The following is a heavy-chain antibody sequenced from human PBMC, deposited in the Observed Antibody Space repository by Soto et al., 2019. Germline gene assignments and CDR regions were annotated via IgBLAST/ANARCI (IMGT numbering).Heavy chain of an antibody. CDR3: AKYLACSGGSCYSSRTPASLTADHIIDY. Sequence: GGSLRLSCAASGFTFSSYAMSWVRQAPGKGLEWVSAISGSGGSTYYADSVKGRVTISRDNSKNTLYLQMNSLRAEDTAVYYCAKYLACSGGSCYSSRTPASLTADHIIDYWGQGTLVTVSS. CDR2: ISGSGGST. CDR1: GFTFSSYA. J-gene: IGHJ4*02. V-gene: IGHV3-23*01. D-gene: IGHD2-15*01.